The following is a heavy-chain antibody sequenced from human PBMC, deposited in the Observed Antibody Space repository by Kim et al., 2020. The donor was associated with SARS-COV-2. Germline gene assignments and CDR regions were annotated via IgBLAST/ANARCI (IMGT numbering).Heavy chain of an antibody. Sequence: SETLSLTCAVYGGSFSGYYWSWIRQPPGKGLEWIGEINHSGSTNYNPSLKSRVTISVDTSKNQFSLKLSSVTAADTAVYYCARETNFPGYCSSTSCRYYYYYYMDVWGKGTTVTVSS. V-gene: IGHV4-34*01. CDR1: GGSFSGYY. CDR2: INHSGST. D-gene: IGHD2-2*01. J-gene: IGHJ6*03. CDR3: ARETNFPGYCSSTSCRYYYYYYMDV.